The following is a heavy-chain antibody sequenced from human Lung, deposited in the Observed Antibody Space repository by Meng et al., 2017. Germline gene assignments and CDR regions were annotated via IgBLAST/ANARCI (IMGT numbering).Heavy chain of an antibody. CDR1: GGSISSSNYY. Sequence: QVQLQDSGPRLLKPFQTQSRACTVSGGSISSSNYYWSWIRQPPGKGLEWGGHIYNSGSTYYNPSLKSRITISVDTSKNQFSLKLSSVTAADTAVYYCARGQKGYFDLWGRGTLVTVSS. J-gene: IGHJ2*01. CDR3: ARGQKGYFDL. CDR2: IYNSGST. V-gene: IGHV4-30-4*01.